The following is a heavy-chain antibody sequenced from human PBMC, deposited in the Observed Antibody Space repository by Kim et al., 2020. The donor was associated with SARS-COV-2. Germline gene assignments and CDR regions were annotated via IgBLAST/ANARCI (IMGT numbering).Heavy chain of an antibody. Sequence: ASVKVSCKVSGYTLTELSVHWVRQAPGNGLEWMGGFDPEDGETIYAQKFQGRVTMTEDTSTDTAYMELSSLRSEDTAVYYCATAPGIAVAGWFDPWGQGTLVTVSS. V-gene: IGHV1-24*01. CDR3: ATAPGIAVAGWFDP. J-gene: IGHJ5*02. D-gene: IGHD6-19*01. CDR2: FDPEDGET. CDR1: GYTLTELS.